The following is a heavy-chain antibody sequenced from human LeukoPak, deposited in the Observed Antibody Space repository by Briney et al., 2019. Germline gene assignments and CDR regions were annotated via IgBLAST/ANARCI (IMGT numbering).Heavy chain of an antibody. V-gene: IGHV3-21*01. D-gene: IGHD3-10*01. CDR2: ISISTRKI. Sequence: GGSLRLSCAASGVTFSSNSMNWGRQAPRKGLEWVSSISISTRKIYYADSVMGRCTISRDNAKDSVYLQMNSLSAEDTALYYCARDQREYYYGSGDYWGQGTLVTVSS. CDR3: ARDQREYYYGSGDY. J-gene: IGHJ4*02. CDR1: GVTFSSNS.